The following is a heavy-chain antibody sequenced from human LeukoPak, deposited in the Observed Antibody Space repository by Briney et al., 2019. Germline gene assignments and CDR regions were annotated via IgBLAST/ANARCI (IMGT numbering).Heavy chain of an antibody. V-gene: IGHV4-39*01. CDR3: ARHSPYSSGWYPFDY. Sequence: SETLSLTCTVSGGSISSSSYYWGWIRQPPRKGLEWIGSIYYSGSTYYNPSLKSRVTISVDTSKNQFSLKLSSVTAADTAVYYCARHSPYSSGWYPFDYWGQGTLVTVSS. CDR2: IYYSGST. CDR1: GGSISSSSYY. D-gene: IGHD6-19*01. J-gene: IGHJ4*02.